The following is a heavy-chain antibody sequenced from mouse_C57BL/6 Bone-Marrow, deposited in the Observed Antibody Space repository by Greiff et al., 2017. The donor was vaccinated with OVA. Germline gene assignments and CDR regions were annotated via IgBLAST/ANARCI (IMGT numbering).Heavy chain of an antibody. J-gene: IGHJ4*01. Sequence: EVNVVESGEGLVKPGGSLKLSCAAPGFTFSSYAMSWVRQTPEKRLEWVAYISSGGDYIYYADTVKGRFTISRDNARNTLYLQMSSLKSEDTAMYYCTRLLDAMDYWGQGTSVTVSS. CDR3: TRLLDAMDY. CDR2: ISSGGDYI. CDR1: GFTFSSYA. V-gene: IGHV5-9-1*02. D-gene: IGHD2-1*01.